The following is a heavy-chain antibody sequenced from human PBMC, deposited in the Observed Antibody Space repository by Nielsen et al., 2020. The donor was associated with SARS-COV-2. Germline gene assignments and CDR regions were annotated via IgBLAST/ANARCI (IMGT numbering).Heavy chain of an antibody. V-gene: IGHV3-23*01. D-gene: IGHD2-2*01. J-gene: IGHJ3*01. Sequence: GGSLRLSCEASGFTFNNYAMNWVRQAPGKGLEWVSGVSGTGDSTYYADAVKGRFTVSRDNSKNTLFLQMNDLNAGDTAMYYCAKGTAYTRYFAFDVWGQGTVVTVSS. CDR3: AKGTAYTRYFAFDV. CDR2: VSGTGDST. CDR1: GFTFNNYA.